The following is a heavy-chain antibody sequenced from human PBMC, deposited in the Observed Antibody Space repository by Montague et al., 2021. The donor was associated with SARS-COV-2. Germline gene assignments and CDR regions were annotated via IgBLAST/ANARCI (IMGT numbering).Heavy chain of an antibody. D-gene: IGHD3-22*01. J-gene: IGHJ4*02. V-gene: IGHV4-34*01. CDR3: ARGRQHINMVVVVVTGGEYYFDF. CDR1: DGSFSDYS. Sequence: SETLSLTCAVYDGSFSDYSWTWIRQPPGKGLEWIGEINHRGSTNYNPSLKSRVTISVDTSKNQFSLKMTSVTAADTAVYYCARGRQHINMVVVVVTGGEYYFDFWRKGTLVAVSS. CDR2: INHRGST.